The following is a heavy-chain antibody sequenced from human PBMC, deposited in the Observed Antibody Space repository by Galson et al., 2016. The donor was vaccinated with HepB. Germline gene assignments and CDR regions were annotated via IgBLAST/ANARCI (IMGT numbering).Heavy chain of an antibody. D-gene: IGHD4-11*01. CDR1: GFTFIDHY. CDR2: SRNKANSYTT. CDR3: AREGPQGYYSNLYYFDY. V-gene: IGHV3-72*01. Sequence: SLRLSCAASGFTFIDHYMAWVRQAPGKGLEWVGRSRNKANSYTTEYAASVKGRFTISRDDSKNSLFLQMNSLRTEDTAVYYCAREGPQGYYSNLYYFDYWGQGTLVTVSS. J-gene: IGHJ4*02.